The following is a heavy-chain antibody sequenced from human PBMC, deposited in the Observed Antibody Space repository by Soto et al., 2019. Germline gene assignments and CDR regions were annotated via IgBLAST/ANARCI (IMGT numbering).Heavy chain of an antibody. J-gene: IGHJ4*02. D-gene: IGHD1-7*01. V-gene: IGHV3-21*01. CDR2: ISSSSSYI. Sequence: GGSLRLSCAASGFTFSSYSMNWVRQAPGKGLEWVSSISSSSSYIYYADSVKGRFTISRDNAKNSLYLQMNSLRAEDTAVYYCARDHNWNYPSYWGEGTLVTVAS. CDR3: ARDHNWNYPSY. CDR1: GFTFSSYS.